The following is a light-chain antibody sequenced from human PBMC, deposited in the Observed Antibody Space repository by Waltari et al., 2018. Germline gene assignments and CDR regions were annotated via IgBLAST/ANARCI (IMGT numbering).Light chain of an antibody. V-gene: IGKV1-39*01. CDR3: QHTLA. CDR1: QTISNN. J-gene: IGKJ3*01. Sequence: DIQMTQSPSSLSASVGDRVTITFRTSQTISNNLNWYQQKPGEAPKLLIYGASNLQSGVSSRFSGSGSGTDFTLTISSLQPEDFATYYCQHTLACGPGTKVDIK. CDR2: GAS.